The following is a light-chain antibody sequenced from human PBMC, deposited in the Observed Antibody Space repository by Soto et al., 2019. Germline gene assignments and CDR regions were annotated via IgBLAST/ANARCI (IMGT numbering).Light chain of an antibody. CDR3: NSYTSSGTGV. V-gene: IGLV2-14*01. Sequence: QSALTQPASVSGSPGQSITISCTGTSSDVGGYNYVSWYQQHPGKAPKLMIYDVSNRPSGVSNRFSGSKSGNTASLTISGLQPEDEADYYCNSYTSSGTGVFGTGTKLPS. CDR1: SSDVGGYNY. J-gene: IGLJ1*01. CDR2: DVS.